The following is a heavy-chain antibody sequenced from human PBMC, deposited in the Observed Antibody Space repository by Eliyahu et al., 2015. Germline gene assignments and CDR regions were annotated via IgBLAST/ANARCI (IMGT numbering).Heavy chain of an antibody. Sequence: EVQVLESGGGLVQPGGSLRLSCXASGFTISXYAMNWVRQAPGKGLEWVSTICGSGGSTYYADSVKGRFTISRDKSNDTLYLQMNSLRAEDTAVYYCAKDSRRSMVTNYWYFDLWGRGTLVTVSS. V-gene: IGHV3-23*01. D-gene: IGHD5-18*01. CDR2: ICGSGGST. CDR3: AKDSRRSMVTNYWYFDL. J-gene: IGHJ2*01. CDR1: GFTISXYA.